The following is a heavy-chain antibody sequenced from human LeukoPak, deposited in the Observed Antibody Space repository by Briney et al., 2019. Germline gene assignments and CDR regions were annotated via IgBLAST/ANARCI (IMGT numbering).Heavy chain of an antibody. V-gene: IGHV3-33*01. CDR1: GFTFSSYG. CDR3: ARDGRALRYFDCLVPRFDY. CDR2: IWYDGSNK. J-gene: IGHJ4*02. Sequence: GGSLRLSRAASGFTFSSYGMHWVRQAPGKGLEWVAVIWYDGSNKYYADSVKGRFTISRDNSKNTLYLQMNSLRAEDTAVYYCARDGRALRYFDCLVPRFDYWGQGTLVTVSS. D-gene: IGHD3-9*01.